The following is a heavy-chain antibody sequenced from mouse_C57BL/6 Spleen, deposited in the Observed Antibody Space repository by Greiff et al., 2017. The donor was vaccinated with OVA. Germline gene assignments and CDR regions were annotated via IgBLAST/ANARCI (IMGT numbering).Heavy chain of an antibody. Sequence: VQVVESGAELVRPGASVTLSCKASGYTFTDYEMHWVKQTPVHGLEWIGAIDPETGGTAYNQKFKGKAILTADKSSSTAYMELRSLTSEDSAVYYCTRVYYVYAMDYWGQGTSVTVSS. V-gene: IGHV1-15*01. CDR3: TRVYYVYAMDY. J-gene: IGHJ4*01. CDR1: GYTFTDYE. CDR2: IDPETGGT. D-gene: IGHD2-1*01.